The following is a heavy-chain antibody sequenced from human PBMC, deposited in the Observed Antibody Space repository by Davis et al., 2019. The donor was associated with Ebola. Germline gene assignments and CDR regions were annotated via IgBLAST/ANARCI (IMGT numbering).Heavy chain of an antibody. V-gene: IGHV3-7*03. J-gene: IGHJ4*02. Sequence: GESLKISCAASGFTFSDYDMSWVRQAPGKGLEWVANINQDESQKSYVASLKGRFTISRDNAKNSLHLQMNSLTAEDTAVYYCTRDGTRDSLVYWGQGTLVTVSS. CDR3: TRDGTRDSLVY. CDR1: GFTFSDYD. CDR2: INQDESQK. D-gene: IGHD1-1*01.